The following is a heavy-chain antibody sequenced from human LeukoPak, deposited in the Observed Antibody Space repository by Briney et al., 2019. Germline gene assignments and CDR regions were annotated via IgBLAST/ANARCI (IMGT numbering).Heavy chain of an antibody. V-gene: IGHV4-61*02. Sequence: SETLSLTCTVSGGSIVTGSYYWSWIRQPAGKGLEWIGRIYATGSTNYNPSLKSRVTISVDTSKNQFSLKLSSVTAADTAVYYCARDWNGSGKAAINYYYYYYMDVWGKGTTVTVSS. J-gene: IGHJ6*03. CDR1: GGSIVTGSYY. CDR3: ARDWNGSGKAAINYYYYYYMDV. D-gene: IGHD3-10*01. CDR2: IYATGST.